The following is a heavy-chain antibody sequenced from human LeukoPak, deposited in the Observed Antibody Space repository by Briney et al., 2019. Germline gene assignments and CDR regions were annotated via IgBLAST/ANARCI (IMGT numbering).Heavy chain of an antibody. CDR1: GYTFSDYY. J-gene: IGHJ4*02. CDR2: INSNSGGT. CDR3: ARGSERCSSTSCPNKPFDY. V-gene: IGHV1-2*02. Sequence: ASVKVSCKASGYTFSDYYMHWVRQAPGQGLEWMGWINSNSGGTKYEQKFQGRVTMTRDTSISTVYMELSRLRLDDTAVYYCARGSERCSSTSCPNKPFDYWGQGALVTVSS. D-gene: IGHD2-2*01.